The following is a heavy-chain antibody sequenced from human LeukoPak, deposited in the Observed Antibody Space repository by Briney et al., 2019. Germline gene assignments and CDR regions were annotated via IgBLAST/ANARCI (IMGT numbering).Heavy chain of an antibody. Sequence: SVKVSCKAPGGTFSSYAISWVRQAPGQGLEWMGRIIPILNIANYAQKFQGRVTITADKSTSTAYMELSSLRSEDTAVYYCARLTVAGTVIDAWGQGTLVTVSS. V-gene: IGHV1-69*04. CDR1: GGTFSSYA. CDR3: ARLTVAGTVIDA. CDR2: IIPILNIA. J-gene: IGHJ5*02. D-gene: IGHD6-19*01.